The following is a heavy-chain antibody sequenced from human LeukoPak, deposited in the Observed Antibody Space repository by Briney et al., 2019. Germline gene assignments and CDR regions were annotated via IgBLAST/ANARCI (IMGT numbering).Heavy chain of an antibody. J-gene: IGHJ6*03. V-gene: IGHV1-8*01. CDR1: GYTFTSYD. Sequence: ASVKVSFKASGYTFTSYDMNWVRQATGQGLEWMGWMNPNSGNTGYAQKFQGRVTITRNTSISTAYMELSSLRSEDTAVYYCARGPSARYCSSTSCQYYMDVWGKGTTVTISS. CDR2: MNPNSGNT. D-gene: IGHD2-2*01. CDR3: ARGPSARYCSSTSCQYYMDV.